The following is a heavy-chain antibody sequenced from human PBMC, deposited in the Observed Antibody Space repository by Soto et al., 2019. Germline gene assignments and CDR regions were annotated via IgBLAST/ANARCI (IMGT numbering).Heavy chain of an antibody. CDR3: ARGNHGYSGYINTRYCSGGSCYYFDY. D-gene: IGHD2-15*01. J-gene: IGHJ4*02. Sequence: SETLSLTCAVYGGSFSGYYWSWIRQPPGKGLEWIGEINHSGSTNYNPSLKSRVTISVDTSKNQFSLKLSSVTAADTAVYYCARGNHGYSGYINTRYCSGGSCYYFDYWGQGTLVTVSS. V-gene: IGHV4-34*01. CDR2: INHSGST. CDR1: GGSFSGYY.